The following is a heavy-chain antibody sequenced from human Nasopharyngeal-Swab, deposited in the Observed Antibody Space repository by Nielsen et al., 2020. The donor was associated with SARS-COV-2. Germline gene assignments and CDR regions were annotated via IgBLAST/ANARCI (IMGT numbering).Heavy chain of an antibody. V-gene: IGHV4-31*02. J-gene: IGHJ3*02. Sequence: WIRQPPGKGLEWIGYIYYSGSTYYNPSLKSRVTISVDTSKNQFSLKLSSVTAADTAVYYCARGRVQLWFDPILFGAFDIWGQGTMVTVSS. D-gene: IGHD5-18*01. CDR3: ARGRVQLWFDPILFGAFDI. CDR2: IYYSGST.